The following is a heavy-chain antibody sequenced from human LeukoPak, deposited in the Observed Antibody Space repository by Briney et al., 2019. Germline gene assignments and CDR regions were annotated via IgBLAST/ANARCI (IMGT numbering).Heavy chain of an antibody. CDR2: IYYSGST. J-gene: IGHJ4*02. CDR1: GGSISSSSYY. D-gene: IGHD1-26*01. CDR3: ARVFSGSNDY. Sequence: SETLSLTCTVSGGSISSSSYYWGWIRQPPGKGLEWIGSIYYSGSTYYNPSLKSRVTISVDTSKNQFSLKLSSVTAADTAVYYCARVFSGSNDYWGQGTLVTVSS. V-gene: IGHV4-39*07.